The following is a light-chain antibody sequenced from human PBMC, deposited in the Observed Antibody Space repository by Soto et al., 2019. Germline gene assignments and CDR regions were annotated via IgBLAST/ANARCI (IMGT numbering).Light chain of an antibody. CDR3: MQSVYWPQYS. CDR1: QSLQYSDGNTY. CDR2: LVS. Sequence: DVVLTQSPLSLPVTLGQPASISCRSSQSLQYSDGNTYLHWFQQRPGQSPRRLIYLVSKRDSGVPDKFSGSGSDTDFTLRNSRVEAEDVGVYYCMQSVYWPQYSVGQGTKLE. V-gene: IGKV2-30*01. J-gene: IGKJ2*01.